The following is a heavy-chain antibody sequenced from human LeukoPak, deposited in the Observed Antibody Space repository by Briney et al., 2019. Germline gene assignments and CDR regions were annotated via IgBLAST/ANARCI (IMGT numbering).Heavy chain of an antibody. CDR2: ISWNSGGI. CDR3: AKGDDSSSWYPFDY. V-gene: IGHV3-9*03. Sequence: GGSLRLSCAASGFTFSGYWMHWVRQAPGKGLEWVSGISWNSGGIGYADSVKGRFTISRDNAKNSLYLQMNSLRAEDMALYYCAKGDDSSSWYPFDYWGQGTLFTVSS. J-gene: IGHJ4*02. D-gene: IGHD6-13*01. CDR1: GFTFSGYW.